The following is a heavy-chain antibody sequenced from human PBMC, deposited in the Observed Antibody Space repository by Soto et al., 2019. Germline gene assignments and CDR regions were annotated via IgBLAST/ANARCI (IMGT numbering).Heavy chain of an antibody. CDR2: MNPNSGNT. CDR3: ARGTRQPSPRLGAYDMAV. D-gene: IGHD3-16*01. J-gene: IGHJ6*03. CDR1: GYTFTNYD. V-gene: IGHV1-8*01. Sequence: GASVKVSCKASGYTFTNYDINWVRQATGQGLEWKGWMNPNSGNTGYAQKLQGRVNMTRNTSISTAYMELSSLRSTATAVYYWARGTRQPSPRLGAYDMAVLGKGTTVNVSS.